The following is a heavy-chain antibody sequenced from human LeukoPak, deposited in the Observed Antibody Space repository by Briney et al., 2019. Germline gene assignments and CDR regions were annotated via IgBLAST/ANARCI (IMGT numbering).Heavy chain of an antibody. CDR1: GFTFSSYV. Sequence: EGSLRLSCAASGFTFSSYVMHWVRQAPGKGLEWVAFISYDGSNKYYADSVKGRCTISRDNSKNTVYLQMNSLRAEDTAVYYCAKIRGIVATTPKFFDYWGQGTLVTVSS. CDR3: AKIRGIVATTPKFFDY. CDR2: ISYDGSNK. V-gene: IGHV3-30*18. D-gene: IGHD5-12*01. J-gene: IGHJ4*02.